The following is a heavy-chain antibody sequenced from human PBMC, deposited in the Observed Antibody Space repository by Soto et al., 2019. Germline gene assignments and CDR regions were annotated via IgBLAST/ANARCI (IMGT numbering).Heavy chain of an antibody. CDR1: GFTFSSYG. J-gene: IGHJ4*02. CDR3: ARERYSGSYYCDY. CDR2: IWYDGSNK. Sequence: QVQLVESGGGVVQPGRSLRLSCAASGFTFSSYGMHWVRQAPGKGLEWVAVIWYDGSNKYYADSVKGRFTISRDNSKNTLYVQMNSLRAEDKAVYDGARERYSGSYYCDYWGQGTLVTVSS. D-gene: IGHD1-26*01. V-gene: IGHV3-33*01.